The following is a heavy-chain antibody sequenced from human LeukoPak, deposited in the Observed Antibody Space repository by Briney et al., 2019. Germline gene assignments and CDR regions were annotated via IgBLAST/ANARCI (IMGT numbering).Heavy chain of an antibody. Sequence: GESLKITCKGFGYSFTSYWIGWVRQMPGKGLEWMGIIYPGDSDTRYSPSFQGQVTVSADKSISTAYLQWSSLKASDTAMYYCARRGRYYYDSIGSLEAFDIWGQGTMVTVSS. J-gene: IGHJ3*02. CDR3: ARRGRYYYDSIGSLEAFDI. V-gene: IGHV5-51*01. CDR1: GYSFTSYW. D-gene: IGHD3-22*01. CDR2: IYPGDSDT.